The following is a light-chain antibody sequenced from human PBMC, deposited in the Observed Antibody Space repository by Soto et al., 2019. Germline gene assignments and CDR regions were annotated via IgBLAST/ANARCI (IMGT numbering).Light chain of an antibody. CDR2: DAV. CDR3: HQYGSSLGT. CDR1: QSVTGTN. J-gene: IGKJ2*01. Sequence: EIVLTQSPGTLSLSPGEGATLSCRASQSVTGTNLAWYQQRAGQAPRLLIYDAVRRATGIPDRFSGSGSGTDFTLTISRLEPEDFAVYYCHQYGSSLGTLGQGTKVEI. V-gene: IGKV3-20*01.